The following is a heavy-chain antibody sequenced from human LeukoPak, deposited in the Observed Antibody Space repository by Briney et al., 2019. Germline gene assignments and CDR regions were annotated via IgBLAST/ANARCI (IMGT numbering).Heavy chain of an antibody. D-gene: IGHD3-22*01. V-gene: IGHV4-39*01. Sequence: PSETLSLTCTVSGGSISSASYFWGWIRQPPGTGLEWIGTLYYSGSTYYSASLKSRVTMSGDTSRNQFSLRLSSVNAADTAVYYCAKAGVRYSDSSALYAFDFWGPGTMVTVSS. CDR3: AKAGVRYSDSSALYAFDF. CDR1: GGSISSASYF. J-gene: IGHJ3*01. CDR2: LYYSGST.